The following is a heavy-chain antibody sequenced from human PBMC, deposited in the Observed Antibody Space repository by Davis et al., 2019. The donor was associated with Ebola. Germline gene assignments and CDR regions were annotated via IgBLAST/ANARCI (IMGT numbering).Heavy chain of an antibody. CDR2: IFPRDSDT. Sequence: GGSLRLSCRGSGNSFSASWIAWVRQMPGKGLEWMGIIFPRDSDTRYSPSFQGQITISVDKSISTTYLQWSSLKPSDSATYYCARGEDNYGWTSGWYFDPWGQGTLVTVSS. D-gene: IGHD6-19*01. CDR1: GNSFSASW. CDR3: ARGEDNYGWTSGWYFDP. V-gene: IGHV5-51*01. J-gene: IGHJ5*02.